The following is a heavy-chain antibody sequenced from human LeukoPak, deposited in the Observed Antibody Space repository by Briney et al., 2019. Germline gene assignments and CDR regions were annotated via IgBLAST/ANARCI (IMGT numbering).Heavy chain of an antibody. CDR1: GFTFSTYS. V-gene: IGHV3-30*18. D-gene: IGHD1-26*01. CDR2: ISYDGSNK. CDR3: AKSSGSHSLGIYYYYYYMDV. Sequence: HSGGSLRLSCAASGFTFSTYSMNWVRQAPGKGLEWVAVISYDGSNKYYADSVKGRFTISRDNSKNTLYLQMNSLRAEDTAVYYCAKSSGSHSLGIYYYYYYMDVWGKGTTVTVSS. J-gene: IGHJ6*03.